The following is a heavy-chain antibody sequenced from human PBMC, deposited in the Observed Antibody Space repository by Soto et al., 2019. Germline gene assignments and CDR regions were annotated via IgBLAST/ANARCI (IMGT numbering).Heavy chain of an antibody. V-gene: IGHV4-31*03. D-gene: IGHD6-13*01. CDR3: ARDRLSAAAGKGGFDY. Sequence: SETLSLTCTVSGGSISSGGYYWSWIRQHPGKGLEWIGYIYYSGSTYYNPSLKSRVTISVDTSKNQFSLKLGSVTAADTAVYYCARDRLSAAAGKGGFDYWGQGTLVTVSS. CDR1: GGSISSGGYY. CDR2: IYYSGST. J-gene: IGHJ4*02.